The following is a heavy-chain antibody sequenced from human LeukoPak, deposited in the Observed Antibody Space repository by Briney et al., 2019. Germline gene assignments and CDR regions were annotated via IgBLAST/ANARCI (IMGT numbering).Heavy chain of an antibody. CDR2: IYSGGST. CDR1: GFTVSSNY. Sequence: PGGSLRLSCAASGFTVSSNYMSWVRQAPGKGLEWVSVIYSGGSTYYADSVKGRFTISRDNSKNTLYLQMNSLRAEDTAVYYCARGVIHYYSDYWGQGTLVTVSS. CDR3: ARGVIHYYSDY. D-gene: IGHD3-10*01. V-gene: IGHV3-66*01. J-gene: IGHJ4*02.